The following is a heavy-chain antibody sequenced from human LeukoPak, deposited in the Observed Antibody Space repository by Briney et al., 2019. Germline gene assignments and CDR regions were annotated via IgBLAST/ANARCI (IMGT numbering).Heavy chain of an antibody. J-gene: IGHJ3*02. CDR1: AFSINNFW. CDR2: INKDATIT. V-gene: IGHV3-74*01. CDR3: ARSGIGRAFDI. Sequence: GGCLRLSCAASAFSINNFWMHWVRQGTGKGLGWVSRINKDATITKYGDCVKGRFTVSRDNVNNMVYLDMNGLRGDDTAVYYCARSGIGRAFDIWGQGATVTVSS. D-gene: IGHD3-10*01.